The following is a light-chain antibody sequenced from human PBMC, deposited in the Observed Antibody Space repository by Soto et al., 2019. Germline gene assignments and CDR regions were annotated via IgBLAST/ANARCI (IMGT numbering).Light chain of an antibody. V-gene: IGKV1-9*01. Sequence: IQLTQSPSSLSASVGDRVTITCRASQDIAIYLAWYQQKPGEAPKLLIYAASTLESGVPSRFSATVSGTKFSLTITSLQPEDFATYYCQQLFDSPITFGQGTRLEIK. CDR3: QQLFDSPIT. J-gene: IGKJ5*01. CDR1: QDIAIY. CDR2: AAS.